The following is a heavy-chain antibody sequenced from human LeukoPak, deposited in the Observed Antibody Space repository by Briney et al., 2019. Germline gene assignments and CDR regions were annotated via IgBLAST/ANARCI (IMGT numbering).Heavy chain of an antibody. CDR3: ASEVVGANRLLDY. J-gene: IGHJ4*02. CDR2: INAGNGNT. Sequence: ASVKVSCTASGYTFTSYAMHWVRQAPGQRLEWMGWINAGNGNTKYSQKFQGRVTITRDTSASTAYMELSSLRSEDTAVYYCASEVVGANRLLDYWGQGTLVTVSS. D-gene: IGHD1-26*01. CDR1: GYTFTSYA. V-gene: IGHV1-3*01.